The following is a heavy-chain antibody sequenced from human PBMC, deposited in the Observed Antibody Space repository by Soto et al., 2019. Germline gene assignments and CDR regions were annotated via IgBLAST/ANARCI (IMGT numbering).Heavy chain of an antibody. CDR3: ARGPYSSSWYWNTNHNWFDP. CDR1: GYTFTSYD. D-gene: IGHD6-13*01. Sequence: SVKVSCKASGYTFTSYDINWVRQATGQGLEWMGWMNPNSGNTGYAQKFQGRVTMTRNTSIGTAYMELRRLRSEDTAVYYCARGPYSSSWYWNTNHNWFDPWGQGTLVTVSS. CDR2: MNPNSGNT. J-gene: IGHJ5*02. V-gene: IGHV1-8*01.